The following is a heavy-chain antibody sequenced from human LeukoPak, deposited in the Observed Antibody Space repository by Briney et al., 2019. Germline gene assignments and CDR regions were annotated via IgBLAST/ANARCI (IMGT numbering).Heavy chain of an antibody. J-gene: IGHJ4*02. CDR2: IIPIFGTA. V-gene: IGHV1-69*05. CDR1: GGTFSSYA. D-gene: IGHD4-23*01. CDR3: ARADYGCNPFDY. Sequence: ASVKVSCKASGGTFSSYAISWVRQAPGQGLEWMGGIIPIFGTANYAQKFQGRVTITTDESTSTAYMELSSLRSEDTAVYYCARADYGCNPFDYWGQGTLVTVSS.